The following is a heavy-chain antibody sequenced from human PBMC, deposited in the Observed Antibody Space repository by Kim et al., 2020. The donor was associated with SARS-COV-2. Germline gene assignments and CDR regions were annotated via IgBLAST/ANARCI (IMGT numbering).Heavy chain of an antibody. CDR1: GFTFDDYA. Sequence: GGSLRLSCAASGFTFDDYAMHWVRQAPGKGLEWVSLISGDGGSTYYADSVKGRFTISRDNSKNSLYLQMNSLRTEDTALYYCAKDIGTKECSSTSCFPYYYGMDVWGQGTTVTVSS. J-gene: IGHJ6*02. D-gene: IGHD2-2*01. V-gene: IGHV3-43*02. CDR3: AKDIGTKECSSTSCFPYYYGMDV. CDR2: ISGDGGST.